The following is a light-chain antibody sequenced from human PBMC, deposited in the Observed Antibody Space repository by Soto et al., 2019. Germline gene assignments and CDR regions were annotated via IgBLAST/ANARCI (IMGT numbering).Light chain of an antibody. Sequence: EIVLTQSPGTLSLSPGERATLSCRASQSVSSSYLAWNQQKPGQAPRLLIYGASSRATGIPDRFSGSGSGTDFTLTISRLEPEDFAVYYCQQYGSSPPMYTFGQGTTLEIK. V-gene: IGKV3-20*01. CDR2: GAS. J-gene: IGKJ2*01. CDR1: QSVSSSY. CDR3: QQYGSSPPMYT.